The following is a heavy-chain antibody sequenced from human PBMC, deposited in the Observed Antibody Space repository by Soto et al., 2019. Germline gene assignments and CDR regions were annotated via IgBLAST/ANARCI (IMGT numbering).Heavy chain of an antibody. Sequence: LRLSCAASGFTFSSYWMSWVRQAPGKGLEWVANIKQDGSEKYYVDSVKGRFTISRDNAKNSLYLQMNSLRAEDTAVYYCARDKAAAGPGRYYYYYYGMDVWGQGTTVTVSS. CDR2: IKQDGSEK. CDR1: GFTFSSYW. V-gene: IGHV3-7*01. J-gene: IGHJ6*02. CDR3: ARDKAAAGPGRYYYYYYGMDV. D-gene: IGHD6-13*01.